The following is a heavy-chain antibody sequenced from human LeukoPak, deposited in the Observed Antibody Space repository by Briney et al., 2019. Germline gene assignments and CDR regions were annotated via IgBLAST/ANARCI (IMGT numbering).Heavy chain of an antibody. V-gene: IGHV1-58*01. J-gene: IGHJ3*02. D-gene: IGHD2-2*02. CDR2: IVVGSGNT. CDR3: AADPVWGQYQLLYGAFDI. CDR1: GFTFTSSA. Sequence: EASVKVSCKASGFTFTSSAVQWVRQARGQRLEWIGWIVVGSGNTNYAQKFQERVTITRDMSTSTAYMELSSLRSEDTAVYYCAADPVWGQYQLLYGAFDIWGQGTMVTVSS.